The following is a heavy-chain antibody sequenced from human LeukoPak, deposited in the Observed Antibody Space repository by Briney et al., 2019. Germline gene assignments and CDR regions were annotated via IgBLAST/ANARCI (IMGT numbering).Heavy chain of an antibody. CDR3: ARGVIAVVVSGGALDY. Sequence: SQTLSLTCAISGDSVSSNSAAWNWIRQSPSRGLEWLGRTYYRSKWYNDYAVSVKSRITINPDTSKNQFSLQLNSVTPEDTAVYYCARGVIAVVVSGGALDYWGQGTLVTVSS. J-gene: IGHJ4*02. V-gene: IGHV6-1*01. CDR1: GDSVSSNSAA. D-gene: IGHD6-19*01. CDR2: TYYRSKWYN.